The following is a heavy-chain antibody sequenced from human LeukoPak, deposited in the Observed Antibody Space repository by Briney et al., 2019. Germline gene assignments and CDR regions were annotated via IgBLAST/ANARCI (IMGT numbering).Heavy chain of an antibody. Sequence: SETLSLTCTVSGGSISSYYWSWIRQPAGKGLEWIGRIYTSGSTNYNPSLKSRVTMSVDTSKNQFSLKLSSVTAADTAVYYCARAIPPYYDFWSGYYSWGKGTLVTVSS. CDR1: GGSISSYY. CDR2: IYTSGST. V-gene: IGHV4-4*07. CDR3: ARAIPPYYDFWSGYYS. J-gene: IGHJ4*02. D-gene: IGHD3-3*01.